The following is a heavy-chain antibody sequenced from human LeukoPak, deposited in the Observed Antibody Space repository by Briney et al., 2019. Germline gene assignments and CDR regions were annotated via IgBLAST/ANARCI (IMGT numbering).Heavy chain of an antibody. D-gene: IGHD3-10*01. V-gene: IGHV4-59*12. J-gene: IGHJ4*02. CDR3: ARNNYYGSGSFDY. CDR1: GGSISSYY. CDR2: IYYSGST. Sequence: SETLSLTCTVSGGSISSYYWSWIRQPPGKGLEWIGYIYYSGSTNYNPSLKSRVTISVDTSKNQFSLKLSSVTAADTAVYYCARNNYYGSGSFDYWGQGTLVTVSS.